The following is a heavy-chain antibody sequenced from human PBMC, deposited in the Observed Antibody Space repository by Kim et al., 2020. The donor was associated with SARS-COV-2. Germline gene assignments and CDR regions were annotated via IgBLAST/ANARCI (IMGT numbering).Heavy chain of an antibody. CDR2: INPNSGGT. CDR3: ARKTDYAAHAFDI. CDR1: GYTFTGYY. V-gene: IGHV1-2*06. J-gene: IGHJ3*02. D-gene: IGHD4-17*01. Sequence: ASVKVSCKASGYTFTGYYMHWVRQAPGQGLEWMGRINPNSGGTNYAQKFQGRVTMTRDTSISTAYMELSRLRSDDTAVYYCARKTDYAAHAFDIWGQGTMVTVSS.